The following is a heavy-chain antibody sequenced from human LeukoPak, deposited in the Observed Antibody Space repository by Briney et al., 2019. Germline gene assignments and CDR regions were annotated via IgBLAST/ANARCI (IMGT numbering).Heavy chain of an antibody. J-gene: IGHJ4*02. V-gene: IGHV3-23*01. CDR3: ARRRAPVDCSSTSCDD. CDR1: GFTFSSYA. D-gene: IGHD2-2*01. CDR2: ISGSGGNT. Sequence: PGGSLRLSCAASGFTFSSYAMSWVRQAPGKGLGWVSAISGSGGNTYYADSVKGRFTISRDNAKNSLYLEMNSLRAEDTAVYYCARRRAPVDCSSTSCDDWGQGTLVTVSS.